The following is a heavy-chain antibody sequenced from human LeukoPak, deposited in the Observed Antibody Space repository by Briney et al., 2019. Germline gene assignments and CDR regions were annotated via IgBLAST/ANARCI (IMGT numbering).Heavy chain of an antibody. Sequence: GGSLRLSCAASGFTFSSYVMSWVRQAPGKGLEWVSAISGSGGSTYYADSVKGRFTISRDNSKNTLYLQMNSLRAEDTAVYYCAKVFQSVPAAIMGAFDIWGQGTMVTVSS. J-gene: IGHJ3*02. D-gene: IGHD2-2*01. CDR1: GFTFSSYV. CDR3: AKVFQSVPAAIMGAFDI. CDR2: ISGSGGST. V-gene: IGHV3-23*01.